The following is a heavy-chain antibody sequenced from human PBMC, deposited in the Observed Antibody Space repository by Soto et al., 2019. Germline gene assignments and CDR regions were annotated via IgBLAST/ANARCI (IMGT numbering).Heavy chain of an antibody. V-gene: IGHV4-59*01. CDR1: GGSISSYY. J-gene: IGHJ4*02. CDR2: IYYSGST. D-gene: IGHD5-18*01. Sequence: SETLSLTCTVSGGSISSYYWSWIRQPPGKGLEWIWYIYYSGSTNYNPSLKSRVTISVDTSKNQFSLKLSSVTAADTAVYYCARTIYSDGPRFDYWGQGTLVTVSS. CDR3: ARTIYSDGPRFDY.